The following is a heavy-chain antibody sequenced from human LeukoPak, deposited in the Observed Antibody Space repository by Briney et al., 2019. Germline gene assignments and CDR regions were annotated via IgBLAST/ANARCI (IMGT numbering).Heavy chain of an antibody. V-gene: IGHV3-9*01. CDR1: GFTFDDYA. D-gene: IGHD5-18*01. CDR3: AKDMGRGYSYGYGPFDY. CDR2: ISWNSGSI. J-gene: IGHJ4*02. Sequence: GRSLRLSCVASGFTFDDYAMHWVRQAPGKGLEWVSGISWNSGSIGYADSVKGRFTISRDNAKNSLYLQMNSLRAEDTALYYCAKDMGRGYSYGYGPFDYWGQGTLVTVSS.